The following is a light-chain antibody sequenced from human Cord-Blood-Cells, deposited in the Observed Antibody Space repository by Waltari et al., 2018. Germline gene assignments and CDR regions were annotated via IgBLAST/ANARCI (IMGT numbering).Light chain of an antibody. CDR2: DVR. J-gene: IGLJ3*02. CDR1: SSDVGGYNY. Sequence: QSALTQPRSVSGSPGQSVTISCTGTSSDVGGYNYVSWYQQHPGKAPKLMIYDVRKRPSGVPDRFSGSKSGNTASLTISGLQAEEEADYYCCSYAGSYTWVFGGGTKLTVL. CDR3: CSYAGSYTWV. V-gene: IGLV2-11*01.